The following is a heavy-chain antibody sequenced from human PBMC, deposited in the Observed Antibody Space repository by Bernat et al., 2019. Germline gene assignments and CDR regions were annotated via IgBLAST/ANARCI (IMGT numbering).Heavy chain of an antibody. CDR3: ARGFYASRGYSNPFDY. CDR2: IHHTGNT. Sequence: QVQLQESGPGLVKPSETLSLTCTVSGVSISSSYWSWLRQPPGKGLEWIGYIHHTGNTNYNPSLRSRVTILLDTSQNQFSLKLRSVTAADSAVYYCARGFYASRGYSNPFDYWGQGTLVTVSS. D-gene: IGHD3-22*01. V-gene: IGHV4-59*01. J-gene: IGHJ4*02. CDR1: GVSISSSY.